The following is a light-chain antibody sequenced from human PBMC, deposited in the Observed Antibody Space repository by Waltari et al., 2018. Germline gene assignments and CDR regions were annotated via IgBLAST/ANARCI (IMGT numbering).Light chain of an antibody. J-gene: IGLJ3*02. CDR3: HSFDTSLSDGVV. CDR2: GNN. Sequence: QSMLTQPPSVSGAPGQRVTISCPGRSPNIGAGPDVHWTQVFPGTGPKLLIYGNNNRPSGVPDRFSGSKSGTSASLTITGLQAEDETDYYCHSFDTSLSDGVVFGGGTKVTVL. CDR1: SPNIGAGPD. V-gene: IGLV1-40*01.